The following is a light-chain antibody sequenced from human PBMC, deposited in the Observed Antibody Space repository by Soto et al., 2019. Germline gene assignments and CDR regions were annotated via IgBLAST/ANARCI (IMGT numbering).Light chain of an antibody. CDR3: QQYGSSPIT. Sequence: EIVLTQSPGTLSLSPGERATLSCRASQSVSSSYLAWYQQKPGQAPRLLIYGASSRATGIPDRFSGSGSGTDFTLTIRRLEPEDWAVYYCQQYGSSPITFGGGTKVDIK. V-gene: IGKV3-20*01. J-gene: IGKJ4*01. CDR2: GAS. CDR1: QSVSSSY.